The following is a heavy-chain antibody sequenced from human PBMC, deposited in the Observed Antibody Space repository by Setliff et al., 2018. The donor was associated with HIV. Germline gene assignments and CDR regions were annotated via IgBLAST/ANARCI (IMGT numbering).Heavy chain of an antibody. CDR2: IYFSGRT. D-gene: IGHD3-9*01. CDR1: GGSISSSSYY. V-gene: IGHV4-39*01. Sequence: SETLSLTCTVFGGSISSSSYYWGWIRQPPGKGLEWIGSIYFSGRTYYNPSLKSRVTISVDTSKNQFSLKLSSVTAADTAVYYCARQGAGIQVRYFDWPWDPWTLDFDIWGRGTLVTVSS. J-gene: IGHJ2*01. CDR3: ARQGAGIQVRYFDWPWDPWTLDFDI.